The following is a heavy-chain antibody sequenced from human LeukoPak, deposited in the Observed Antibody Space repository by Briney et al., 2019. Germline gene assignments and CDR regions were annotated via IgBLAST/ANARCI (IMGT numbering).Heavy chain of an antibody. CDR2: INHSGST. J-gene: IGHJ4*02. D-gene: IGHD5-24*01. CDR3: ARKMATTRGYFDY. Sequence: PSETLSLTCAVYGGSFSGYYWSRTRQPPGKGLEWIGEINHSGSTNYNPSLKSRVTISVDTSKNQFSLKLSSVTAADTAVYYCARKMATTRGYFDYWGQGTLVTVSS. CDR1: GGSFSGYY. V-gene: IGHV4-34*01.